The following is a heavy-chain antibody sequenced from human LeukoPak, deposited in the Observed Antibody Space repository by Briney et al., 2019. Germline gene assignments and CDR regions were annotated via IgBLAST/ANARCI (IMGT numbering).Heavy chain of an antibody. D-gene: IGHD6-13*01. CDR3: ARATGLSHSSSWPYYFDY. CDR1: GGSISTSNYY. CDR2: IFYSGST. V-gene: IGHV4-39*07. J-gene: IGHJ4*02. Sequence: SETLSLTCTVSGGSISTSNYYWGWIRQPPGKGLEWIGNIFYSGSTYYSPSLRSRVTISLDTSRNQFSLKLNSVTAADTAVYYCARATGLSHSSSWPYYFDYWGQGTLVTVSS.